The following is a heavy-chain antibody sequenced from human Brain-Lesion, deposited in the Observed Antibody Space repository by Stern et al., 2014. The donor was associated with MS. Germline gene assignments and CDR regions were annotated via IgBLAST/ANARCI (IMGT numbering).Heavy chain of an antibody. CDR2: IHDSVST. CDR1: GGSISSSGYY. Sequence: VQLVESGPGLVKPSQTLSLTCTVSGGSISSSGYYWSWIRQPADKGLEWIGRIHDSVSTYYNPSLKSRVTISIDTAKNQFSLKLTSGTAADTAVYYCATTRWDLFTWNWFDPWGQGTLVTVSS. CDR3: ATTRWDLFTWNWFDP. J-gene: IGHJ5*02. D-gene: IGHD1-26*01. V-gene: IGHV4-61*02.